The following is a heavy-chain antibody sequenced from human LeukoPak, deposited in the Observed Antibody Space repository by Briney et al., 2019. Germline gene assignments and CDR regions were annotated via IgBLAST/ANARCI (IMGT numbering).Heavy chain of an antibody. D-gene: IGHD6-19*01. Sequence: GSLRLSCAASGFTFSSFWMSWVRQAPGKGLEWAANIKQDGSEKYYVDSVKGRFTISRDNAKNSLYLQMNSLRAEDASVYYCARVGGEQWLVSDHYFDYWGQGTLVTVSS. CDR1: GFTFSSFW. V-gene: IGHV3-7*01. J-gene: IGHJ4*02. CDR3: ARVGGEQWLVSDHYFDY. CDR2: IKQDGSEK.